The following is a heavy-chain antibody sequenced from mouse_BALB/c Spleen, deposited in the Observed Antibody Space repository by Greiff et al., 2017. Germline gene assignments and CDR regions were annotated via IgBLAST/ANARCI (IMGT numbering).Heavy chain of an antibody. J-gene: IGHJ4*01. D-gene: IGHD2-1*01. CDR3: AYYGNYLYYAMDY. CDR2: IDPANGNT. V-gene: IGHV14-3*02. Sequence: VHVKQSGAELVKPGASVKLSCTASGFNIKDTYMHWVKQRPEQGLEWIGRIDPANGNTKYDPKFQGKATITADTSSNTAYLQLSSLTSEDTAVYYCAYYGNYLYYAMDYWGQGTSVTVSS. CDR1: GFNIKDTY.